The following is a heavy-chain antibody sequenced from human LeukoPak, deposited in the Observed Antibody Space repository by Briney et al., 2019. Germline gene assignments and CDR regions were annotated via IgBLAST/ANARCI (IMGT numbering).Heavy chain of an antibody. D-gene: IGHD5-18*01. V-gene: IGHV3-30*02. CDR2: IRYDGSNK. CDR3: TTLGYSYGQFDY. CDR1: GFTFSSYG. J-gene: IGHJ4*02. Sequence: GGSLRLSCAASGFTFSSYGMHWVRQAPGKGLEWVAFIRYDGSNKYYADSVKGRFTISRDNSKNTLYLQMNSLKTEDTAMYYCTTLGYSYGQFDYWGQGTLVTVSS.